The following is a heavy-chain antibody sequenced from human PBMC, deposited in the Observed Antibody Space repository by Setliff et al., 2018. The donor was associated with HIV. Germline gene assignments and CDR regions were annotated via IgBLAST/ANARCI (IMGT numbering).Heavy chain of an antibody. V-gene: IGHV4-61*05. CDR3: ASTGYSSGWSFDY. CDR1: GGSISSSSYY. Sequence: SSETLSLTCTVSGGSISSSSYYWGWIRQPPGKGLEWIGRMHTSGNTNYNPSLKSRVTISVDTSKNQFSLKLSSVPAADTAVYYCASTGYSSGWSFDYWGQGTLVTVSS. D-gene: IGHD6-19*01. J-gene: IGHJ4*02. CDR2: MHTSGNT.